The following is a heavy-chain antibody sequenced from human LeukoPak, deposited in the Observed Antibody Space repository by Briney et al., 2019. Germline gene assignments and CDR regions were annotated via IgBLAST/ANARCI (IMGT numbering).Heavy chain of an antibody. Sequence: GASVKVSCKASGYTFTSYGISWVRQAPGQGLEWMGWISAYNGNTNYAQKLQGRVTMTTDTSTSTAYMELGSLRSDDTAVYYCASARGSYNWNYHWFDPWGQGTLVTVSS. CDR3: ASARGSYNWNYHWFDP. D-gene: IGHD1-7*01. V-gene: IGHV1-18*01. J-gene: IGHJ5*02. CDR1: GYTFTSYG. CDR2: ISAYNGNT.